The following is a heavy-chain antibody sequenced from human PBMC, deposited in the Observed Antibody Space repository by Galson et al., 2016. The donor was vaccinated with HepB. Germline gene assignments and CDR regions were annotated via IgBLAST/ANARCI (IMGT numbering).Heavy chain of an antibody. V-gene: IGHV3-33*01. CDR3: ARDEDISGWYKLSYFDY. J-gene: IGHJ4*02. D-gene: IGHD6-19*01. Sequence: SLRLSCADSGLSFRSYGFHWVRQAPGKGLEWVAHIWYDSSNKYYADSVKGRFTISRDNSKSTLYLQMNKLRVEDTAVYYCARDEDISGWYKLSYFDYWGQGTLVTVSS. CDR2: IWYDSSNK. CDR1: GLSFRSYG.